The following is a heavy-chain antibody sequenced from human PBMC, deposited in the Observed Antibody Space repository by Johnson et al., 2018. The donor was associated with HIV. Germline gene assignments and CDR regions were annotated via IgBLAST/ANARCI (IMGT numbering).Heavy chain of an antibody. J-gene: IGHJ3*02. CDR1: GFTFSSYA. CDR2: ISYDGSNK. CDR3: ARAERSSSGVDAFDI. V-gene: IGHV3-30*04. D-gene: IGHD6-6*01. Sequence: QMLLVESGGGVVQPGRSLRLSCAASGFTFSSYAMHWVRQAPGKGLEWVAVISYDGSNKYYEDSVKGRFTISRDNSKNTLYLQMNSPRAEDTAVYYCARAERSSSGVDAFDIWGQGTMVTVSS.